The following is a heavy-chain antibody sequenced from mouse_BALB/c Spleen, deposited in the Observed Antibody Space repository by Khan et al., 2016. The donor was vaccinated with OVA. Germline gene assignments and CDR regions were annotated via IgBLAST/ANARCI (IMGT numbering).Heavy chain of an antibody. V-gene: IGHV1-77*01. J-gene: IGHJ3*01. CDR3: ARQCGAWVPY. CDR1: GYTFTDYN. Sequence: VQLLQSGAELARPGDSVKLTCKASGYTFTDYNINWVKQRTGQGLEWMGEICSGSNNTYYTEKFKGKAILTDDKNNRKAYMQHSSMTAEAAAVYFCARQCGAWVPYCGQGTLVTVSA. CDR2: ICSGSNNT.